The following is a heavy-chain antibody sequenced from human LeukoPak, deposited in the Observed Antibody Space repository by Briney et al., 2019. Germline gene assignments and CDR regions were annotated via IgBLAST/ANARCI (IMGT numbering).Heavy chain of an antibody. CDR2: ISGSGGST. V-gene: IGHV3-23*01. D-gene: IGHD3-10*01. CDR3: AKARYYYATQTGIFDY. CDR1: GFTFRDYS. J-gene: IGHJ4*02. Sequence: QQGGSLRLSCAASGFTFRDYSMNWVRQAPGKGLEWVSAISGSGGSTYYADSVKGRFTISRDNSKNTLYLQMNSLRAEDTAVYYCAKARYYYATQTGIFDYWGQGTLVTVSS.